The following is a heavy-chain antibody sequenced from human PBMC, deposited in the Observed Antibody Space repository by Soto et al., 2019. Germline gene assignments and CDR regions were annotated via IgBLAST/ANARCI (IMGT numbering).Heavy chain of an antibody. V-gene: IGHV3-30-3*01. CDR1: GFPFSSFA. D-gene: IGHD5-12*01. Sequence: GGSLRLSCAASGFPFSSFAMHWVRQAPGKGLEWVAVISDDGNNKNYADSVKGRLTISRDNSMNTLYLQMSSLRPDDTAVYYCAIGRDPYNYNYWGRGTLVTVSS. CDR3: AIGRDPYNYNY. CDR2: ISDDGNNK. J-gene: IGHJ4*02.